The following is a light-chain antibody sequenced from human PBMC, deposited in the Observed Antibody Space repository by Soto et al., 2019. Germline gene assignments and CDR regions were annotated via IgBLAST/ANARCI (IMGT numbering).Light chain of an antibody. J-gene: IGKJ5*01. Sequence: DIVMTQYPATLSVSPGEGVTLSCRASQSVSSNLAWYQQRPGQAPRLLIYGASTRATGIPARFSGSGSGTEFTLTISSLQSEDFAVYYCQQYNNWPPIPFGQGTLLEI. CDR1: QSVSSN. V-gene: IGKV3-15*01. CDR3: QQYNNWPPIP. CDR2: GAS.